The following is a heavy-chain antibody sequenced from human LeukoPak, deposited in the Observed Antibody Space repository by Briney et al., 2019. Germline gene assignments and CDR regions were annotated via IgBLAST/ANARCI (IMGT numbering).Heavy chain of an antibody. CDR3: ARGRGSIFGVVNYYYYMDV. V-gene: IGHV4-30-2*01. CDR2: SGST. D-gene: IGHD3-3*01. J-gene: IGHJ6*03. Sequence: SGSTYYNPSLKSRVTISVDRSKNQFSLKLSSVTAADTAVYYCARGRGSIFGVVNYYYYMDVWGKGTTVTVSS.